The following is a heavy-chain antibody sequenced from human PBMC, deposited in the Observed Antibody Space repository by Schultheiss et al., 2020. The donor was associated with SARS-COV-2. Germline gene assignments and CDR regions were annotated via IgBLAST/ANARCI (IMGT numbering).Heavy chain of an antibody. D-gene: IGHD1-7*01. V-gene: IGHV3-74*01. CDR2: INSDGSST. CDR1: GFTFSNAW. Sequence: GGSLRLSCAASGFTFSNAWMSWVRQAPGKGLVWVSRINSDGSSTSYADSVKGRFTISRDNAKNSLYLQMNSLRAGDTAVYYCARGKGELAPWGQGTLVTVSS. CDR3: ARGKGELAP. J-gene: IGHJ5*02.